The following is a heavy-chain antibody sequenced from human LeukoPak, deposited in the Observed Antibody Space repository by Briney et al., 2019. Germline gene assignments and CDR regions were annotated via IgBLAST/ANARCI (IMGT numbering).Heavy chain of an antibody. CDR2: IIPIFGTA. CDR1: GGTFSSYA. J-gene: IGHJ4*02. Sequence: ASVKVSCKASGGTFSSYATSWVRQAPGQGLEWMGGIIPIFGTANYAQKFQGRVTITADESTSTAYMELSSLRSEDTAVYYCARGYYGSGSYYPVDYWGQGTLVTVSS. V-gene: IGHV1-69*01. CDR3: ARGYYGSGSYYPVDY. D-gene: IGHD3-10*01.